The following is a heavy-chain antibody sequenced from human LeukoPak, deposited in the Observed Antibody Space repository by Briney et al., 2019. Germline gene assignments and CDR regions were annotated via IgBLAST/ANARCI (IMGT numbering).Heavy chain of an antibody. J-gene: IGHJ6*03. CDR2: INHSGST. CDR3: ARQSLDTAMVPGMGEYYYYYYMDV. Sequence: PSETLSLTCAVYGGSFSGYYWSWIRQPPGKGLEWIGEINHSGSTNYNPSLKSRVTISVGTSKNQFSLKLSSVTAADTAVYYCARQSLDTAMVPGMGEYYYYYYMDVWGKGTTVTISS. V-gene: IGHV4-34*01. D-gene: IGHD5-18*01. CDR1: GGSFSGYY.